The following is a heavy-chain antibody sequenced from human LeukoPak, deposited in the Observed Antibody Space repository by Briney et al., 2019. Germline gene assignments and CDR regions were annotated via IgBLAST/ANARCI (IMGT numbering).Heavy chain of an antibody. V-gene: IGHV4-34*01. CDR1: GGSFSGYY. CDR3: ARAPHYSSSWYMTNYYYYYYMDV. D-gene: IGHD6-13*01. Sequence: SETLSLTCAVSGGSFSGYYWSWIRQPPGKGLEWIGEINHSGSTNYNPSLKSRVTISVDTSKNQFSLKLSSVTAADTAVYYCARAPHYSSSWYMTNYYYYYYMDVWGKGTTVTVSS. CDR2: INHSGST. J-gene: IGHJ6*03.